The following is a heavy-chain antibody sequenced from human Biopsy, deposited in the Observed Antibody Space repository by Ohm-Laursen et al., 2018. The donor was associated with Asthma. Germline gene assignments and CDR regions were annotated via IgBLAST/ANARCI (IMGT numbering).Heavy chain of an antibody. CDR2: ITTDDVHK. V-gene: IGHV3-33*01. J-gene: IGHJ4*02. Sequence: SLRLSCSASGFAFNRFDMHWVRQAPGEGLEWLALITTDDVHKYNGESVRGRFSISRDNSKRTVYLHMASLTVADTAVYFCARGEDPRPVADHLDIWGQGARVIVSS. D-gene: IGHD6-6*01. CDR3: ARGEDPRPVADHLDI. CDR1: GFAFNRFD.